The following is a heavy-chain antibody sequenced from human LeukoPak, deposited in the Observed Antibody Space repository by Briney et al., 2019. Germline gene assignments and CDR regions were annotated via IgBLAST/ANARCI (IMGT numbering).Heavy chain of an antibody. Sequence: GGSLRLSCAASGFTFSDYWMYWIRQTPGKGLVWVSRVGGDGSRPIYADFVKGRFTISRDNAKNTLYLQMNNLRVDDTAIYYCVRDITPIGTVWFDPWGQGTLVTVSS. D-gene: IGHD1-14*01. CDR3: VRDITPIGTVWFDP. J-gene: IGHJ5*02. CDR2: VGGDGSRP. V-gene: IGHV3-74*01. CDR1: GFTFSDYW.